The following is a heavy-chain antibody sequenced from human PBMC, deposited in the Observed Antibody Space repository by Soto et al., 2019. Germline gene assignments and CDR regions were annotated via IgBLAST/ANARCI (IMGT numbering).Heavy chain of an antibody. CDR1: GFTFSNAW. CDR3: TRRSIAARPFDY. CDR2: IKSKTDGGTT. J-gene: IGHJ4*02. D-gene: IGHD6-6*01. Sequence: GGSLRLSCAASGFTFSNAWMNWVRQAPGKGLEWVGRIKSKTDGGTTDYAAPVKGRFTISRDDSKNTLYLQMNSLKTEDTAVYYCTRRSIAARPFDYWGQGTLVTVSS. V-gene: IGHV3-15*07.